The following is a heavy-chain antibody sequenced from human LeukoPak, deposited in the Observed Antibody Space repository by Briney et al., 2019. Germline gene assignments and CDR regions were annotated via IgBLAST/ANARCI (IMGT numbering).Heavy chain of an antibody. Sequence: GGSLRLSCAASGFTFSTYAMHWVRQAPGKGLEWVALISFDGSNKYYADSVEGRFTISTDNSKNTLYLQMNSLRAEDTAVYYCARGSSIAARLDYWGQGTLVTVSS. D-gene: IGHD6-6*01. CDR3: ARGSSIAARLDY. J-gene: IGHJ4*02. CDR1: GFTFSTYA. CDR2: ISFDGSNK. V-gene: IGHV3-30*04.